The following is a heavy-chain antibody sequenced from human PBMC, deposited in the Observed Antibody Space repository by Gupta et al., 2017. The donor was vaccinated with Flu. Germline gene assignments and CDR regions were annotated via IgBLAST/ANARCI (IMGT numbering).Heavy chain of an antibody. J-gene: IGHJ5*02. CDR3: TRLGGFTVGYNWFDP. V-gene: IGHV4-34*01. D-gene: IGHD4-11*01. Sequence: QVHLQQWGAGLLKPSETLSLTCAVYNASLSGSYWSWIRQPPGKGPEWIGEIYHSGGTNYNPSLKSRVTMSVDTSKNQFSLNLYSVTAADTAIYYCTRLGGFTVGYNWFDPWGQGTLVTVSS. CDR1: NASLSGSY. CDR2: IYHSGGT.